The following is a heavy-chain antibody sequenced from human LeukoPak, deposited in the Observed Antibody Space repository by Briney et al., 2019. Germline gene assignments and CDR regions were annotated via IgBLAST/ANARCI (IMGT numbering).Heavy chain of an antibody. V-gene: IGHV3-30*18. CDR1: GFTFSSYG. D-gene: IGHD1-26*01. CDR2: ISYDGSNK. Sequence: PGGSLRLSCAASGFTFSSYGMHWVRQAPGKGLEWVAVISYDGSNKYYADSVKVRFTISRDNSKNTLYLQMNSLRAEDTAVYYCAKPLYSGSYHKVASFDYWGQGTLVTVSS. CDR3: AKPLYSGSYHKVASFDY. J-gene: IGHJ4*02.